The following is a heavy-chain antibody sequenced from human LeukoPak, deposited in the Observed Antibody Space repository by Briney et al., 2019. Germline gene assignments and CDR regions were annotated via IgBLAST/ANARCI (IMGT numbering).Heavy chain of an antibody. V-gene: IGHV3-23*01. J-gene: IGHJ4*02. CDR3: AKRGVVIRVILVGFHKEAYYFDS. D-gene: IGHD3-22*01. CDR1: GIALSNYG. CDR2: ITGSGGRT. Sequence: GGSRRLSCAVSGIALSNYGMSWVRQAPGKGLEWVAGITGSGGRTNYADSVKGRFTISRDNPKNTLYLQMNSLRAEDTAVYFCAKRGVVIRVILVGFHKEAYYFDSWGQGALVTVSS.